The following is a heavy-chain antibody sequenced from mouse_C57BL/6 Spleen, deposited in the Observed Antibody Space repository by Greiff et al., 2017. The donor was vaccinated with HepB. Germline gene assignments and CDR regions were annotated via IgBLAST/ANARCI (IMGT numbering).Heavy chain of an antibody. J-gene: IGHJ3*01. CDR1: GYTFTDYY. Sequence: EVQLQQSGPELVKPGASVKISCKASGYTFTDYYMNWVKQSHGKSLEWIGDINPNNGGTSYNQKFKGKATLTVDKSSSTAYMEISSLTSEDSAVYYCARRLDSSGYWFAYWGQGTLVTVSA. V-gene: IGHV1-26*01. CDR3: ARRLDSSGYWFAY. D-gene: IGHD3-2*02. CDR2: INPNNGGT.